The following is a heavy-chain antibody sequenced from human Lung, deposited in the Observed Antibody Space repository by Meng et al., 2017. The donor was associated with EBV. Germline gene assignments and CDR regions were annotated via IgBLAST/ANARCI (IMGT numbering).Heavy chain of an antibody. CDR1: GGTFRSDA. CDR2: LIAMVGAP. CDR3: ASESGRGFTPDY. Sequence: VQLLQCGAGGKKPWSVVKVSCRTSGGTFRSDAVSWVRQAPGQGLEWMGGLIAMVGAPHYAQKFQGRVTIIADESTSTHSMELNSLRSEDTAMYYCASESGRGFTPDYWGQGTLVTVSS. D-gene: IGHD3-10*01. J-gene: IGHJ4*02. V-gene: IGHV1-69*01.